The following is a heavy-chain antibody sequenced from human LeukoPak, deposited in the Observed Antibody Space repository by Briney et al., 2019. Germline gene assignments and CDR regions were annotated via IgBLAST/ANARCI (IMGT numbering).Heavy chain of an antibody. D-gene: IGHD3-10*01. V-gene: IGHV4-30-4*01. Sequence: SQTLSLTCTVSGGSISSGGYYWSWIRQPPGKGLEWIGYIYYSGSTYYNPSLKSRVTISVDTSKNQFSLKLSSVTAADTAVYYCARGYPTGVFYWFDPWGQGTLVTVSS. J-gene: IGHJ5*02. CDR1: GGSISSGGYY. CDR3: ARGYPTGVFYWFDP. CDR2: IYYSGST.